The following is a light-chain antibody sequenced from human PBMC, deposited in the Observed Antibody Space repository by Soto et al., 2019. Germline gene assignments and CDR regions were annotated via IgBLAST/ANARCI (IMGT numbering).Light chain of an antibody. CDR2: GAF. V-gene: IGKV3D-15*01. J-gene: IGKJ1*01. CDR1: QSVITRS. Sequence: EIALTQSPDTLSLSPGERATLSCRASQSVITRSLAWYQQKPGQAPRLLIYGAFNRATGIPDRFSGSGSGTDYTLTISSLQSEDFAVYYCQQYNNGTPWTFGQGTKV. CDR3: QQYNNGTPWT.